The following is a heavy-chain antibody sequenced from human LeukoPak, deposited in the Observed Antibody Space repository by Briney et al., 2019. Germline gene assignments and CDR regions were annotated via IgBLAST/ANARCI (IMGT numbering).Heavy chain of an antibody. CDR1: GYTFRNYG. D-gene: IGHD3-3*01. V-gene: IGHV1-18*01. CDR2: ISAYNGDT. CDR3: ARDPSNTSGYQIYFDY. J-gene: IGHJ4*02. Sequence: ASVKVSCKASGYTFRNYGTSWVRQAPGQGLEWMGWISAYNGDTHYAQKFQGRVTMTTDTSTTTAYMELRSLRSDDTAVYYCARDPSNTSGYQIYFDYWGQGTLVTVSS.